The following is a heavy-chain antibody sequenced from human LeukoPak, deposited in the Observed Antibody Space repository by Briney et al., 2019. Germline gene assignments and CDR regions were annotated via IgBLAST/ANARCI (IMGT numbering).Heavy chain of an antibody. Sequence: PSETLSLTCTVSGGSISSYYWSWIRQPPGKGLEWIGYIYYSGSTNYNPSLKSRVTISVDTSKNQFSLKLSSVTAADTAVYYCARTLGYCSSTSCYGHWFDPWGQGTLVTVSS. D-gene: IGHD2-2*01. CDR2: IYYSGST. CDR1: GGSISSYY. CDR3: ARTLGYCSSTSCYGHWFDP. J-gene: IGHJ5*02. V-gene: IGHV4-59*12.